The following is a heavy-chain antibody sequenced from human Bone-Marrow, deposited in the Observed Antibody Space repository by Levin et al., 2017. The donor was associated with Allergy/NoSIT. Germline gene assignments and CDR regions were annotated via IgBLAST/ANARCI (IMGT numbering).Heavy chain of an antibody. CDR1: GFSFNTYN. CDR3: ARETTYYFDTGGDFRAGWYFDL. V-gene: IGHV3-48*01. J-gene: IGHJ2*01. D-gene: IGHD3-22*01. CDR2: ISSGSGTS. Sequence: GESLKISCAASGFSFNTYNMHWVRQAPGKGLECISYISSGSGTSDYADSVKGRFTISRDNANNSMYLQMKSRRAEDTAVYYCARETTYYFDTGGDFRAGWYFDLWGRGTLVTVSS.